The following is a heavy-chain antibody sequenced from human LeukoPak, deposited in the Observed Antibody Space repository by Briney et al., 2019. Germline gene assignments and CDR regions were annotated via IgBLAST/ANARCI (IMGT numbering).Heavy chain of an antibody. Sequence: EASVKVSCKASGYTFTNFAISWVRQAPGQGLEWMGWIRASNGNTNDAKKFQGRVTMTTDTSTSTAYMELRSLRSDDTAVYYCASYNWNDGWFDPWGQGTLVTVSS. J-gene: IGHJ5*02. V-gene: IGHV1-18*01. CDR3: ASYNWNDGWFDP. CDR2: IRASNGNT. CDR1: GYTFTNFA. D-gene: IGHD1-1*01.